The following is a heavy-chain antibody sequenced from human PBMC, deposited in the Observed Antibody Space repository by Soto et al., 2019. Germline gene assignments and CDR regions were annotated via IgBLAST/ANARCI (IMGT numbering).Heavy chain of an antibody. D-gene: IGHD2-2*01. CDR1: GDSMTSGDYS. CDR2: IYRTGNT. CDR3: ARGDYQYSIDY. V-gene: IGHV4-30-2*01. J-gene: IGHJ4*02. Sequence: QLQLQESGSRLVKSSQTLSLTCTVSGDSMTSGDYSWSWIRQPPEKGLEWLGYIYRTGNTHYSPSLKSRVSISQDRSKNQFSLELTSVTAADTAVYYCARGDYQYSIDYWGQGTLVTVSS.